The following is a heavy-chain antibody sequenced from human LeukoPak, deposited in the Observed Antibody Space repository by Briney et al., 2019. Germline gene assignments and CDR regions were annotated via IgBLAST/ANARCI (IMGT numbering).Heavy chain of an antibody. Sequence: GGSLRLSCAASGFTFSSYSMNWVRQAPGKGLEWVSAISGSGGSTYYADSVKGRFTISRDNSKNTLYLQMNSLRAEDTAVYYCAKDRSPWSTTSTPGYWGQGTLVTVSS. CDR3: AKDRSPWSTTSTPGY. CDR2: ISGSGGST. D-gene: IGHD2/OR15-2a*01. V-gene: IGHV3-23*01. J-gene: IGHJ4*02. CDR1: GFTFSSYS.